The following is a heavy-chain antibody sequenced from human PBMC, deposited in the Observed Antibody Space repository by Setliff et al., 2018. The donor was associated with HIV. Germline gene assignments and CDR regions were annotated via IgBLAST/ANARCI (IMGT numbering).Heavy chain of an antibody. D-gene: IGHD1-26*01. V-gene: IGHV4-61*09. CDR2: IYTCGST. Sequence: SETLSLTCTVSGGSISSGSYYWSWIRQPAGKGLEWIGHIYTCGSTNHNTSLKSRVTISIDTSKNQFSLKLSSVTAANTAVYYCARRKSGSYFDAFDIWGQGTMVTVSS. J-gene: IGHJ3*02. CDR1: GGSISSGSYY. CDR3: ARRKSGSYFDAFDI.